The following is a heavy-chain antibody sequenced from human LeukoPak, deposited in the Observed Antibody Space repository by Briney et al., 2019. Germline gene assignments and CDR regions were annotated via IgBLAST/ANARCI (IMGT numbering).Heavy chain of an antibody. D-gene: IGHD1-26*01. V-gene: IGHV3-30*09. CDR1: GFTFKSYA. Sequence: GGSLRLSCAASGFTFKSYAMSWVRQAPGKGLEWVAVLTGDGSEKTYADSVKGRFAISRNNSENTLYREMSSLGVEDTACYYCARACVSGAPSPLSLWGQGTLVTLSS. J-gene: IGHJ4*02. CDR2: LTGDGSEK. CDR3: ARACVSGAPSPLSL.